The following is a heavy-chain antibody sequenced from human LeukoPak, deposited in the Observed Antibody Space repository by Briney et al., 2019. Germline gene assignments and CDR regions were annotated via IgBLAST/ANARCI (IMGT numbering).Heavy chain of an antibody. V-gene: IGHV1-69*05. Sequence: SVKVSCKASGYTFTSYGISWVRQAPGQGLEWLGGIMPLFGTAGYAQKFQGRVTITKDESTRTVYLELTSLTSDDTAVYYCARDVHGDYGSGWFDPWGQGTLVSVSS. CDR2: IMPLFGTA. CDR3: ARDVHGDYGSGWFDP. CDR1: GYTFTSYG. J-gene: IGHJ5*02. D-gene: IGHD4-17*01.